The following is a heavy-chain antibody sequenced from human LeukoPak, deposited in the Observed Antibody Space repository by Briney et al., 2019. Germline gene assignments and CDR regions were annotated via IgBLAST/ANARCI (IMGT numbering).Heavy chain of an antibody. Sequence: ASVKVSCKASGYTFTGYYMHWVRQAPGQGLEWMGRINPNSGGTNYAQKLQGRVTMTTDTSTSTAYMELRSLRSDDTAVYYCARERGATILYYFDYWGQGTLVTVSS. CDR2: INPNSGGT. CDR3: ARERGATILYYFDY. D-gene: IGHD5-12*01. V-gene: IGHV1-2*06. J-gene: IGHJ4*02. CDR1: GYTFTGYY.